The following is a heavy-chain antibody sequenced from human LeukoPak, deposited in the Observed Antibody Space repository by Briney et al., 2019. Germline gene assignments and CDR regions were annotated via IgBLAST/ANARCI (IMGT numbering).Heavy chain of an antibody. V-gene: IGHV3-23*01. Sequence: PGGSLRLSCAASGFTFSSYAMSWVRQAPGKGLEWVSAISGSGGSTYYADSVKGRFTISRDNSKNTLYLQMNSLRGEDTAVYYCAGDSDYGGYSRFDYWGQGTLVTASS. J-gene: IGHJ4*02. CDR3: AGDSDYGGYSRFDY. D-gene: IGHD4-23*01. CDR2: ISGSGGST. CDR1: GFTFSSYA.